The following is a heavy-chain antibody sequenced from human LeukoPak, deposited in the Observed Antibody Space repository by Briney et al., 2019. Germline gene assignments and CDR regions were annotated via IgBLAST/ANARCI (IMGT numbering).Heavy chain of an antibody. CDR3: ARGGSSLYYYYGMDV. Sequence: GGSLRLSCAASGFTFSSYSMNWVRQAPGKGLEWVSYISSSGSTIYYADSVKGRFTISRDNAKNSLYLQMNSLRAEDTAVYYCARGGSSLYYYYGMDVWGQGTTVTVSS. J-gene: IGHJ6*02. V-gene: IGHV3-48*04. CDR1: GFTFSSYS. CDR2: ISSSGSTI. D-gene: IGHD6-6*01.